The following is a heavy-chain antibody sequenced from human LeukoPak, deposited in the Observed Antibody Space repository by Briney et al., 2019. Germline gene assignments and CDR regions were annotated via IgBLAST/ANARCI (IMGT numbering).Heavy chain of an antibody. CDR3: ARDHMVRGVIEYYFDY. CDR1: GFTFSSYA. V-gene: IGHV3-30-3*01. Sequence: RSLRLSCAASGFTFSSYAMHWVRQAPGKGLEWVAVISYDGSNKYYADSVKGRFTISRDNSKNTLYLQMNSLRAEDTAVYYCARDHMVRGVIEYYFDYWGQGTLVTVSS. D-gene: IGHD3-10*01. J-gene: IGHJ4*02. CDR2: ISYDGSNK.